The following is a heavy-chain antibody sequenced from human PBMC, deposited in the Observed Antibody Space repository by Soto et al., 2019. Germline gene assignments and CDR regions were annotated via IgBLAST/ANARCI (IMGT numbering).Heavy chain of an antibody. J-gene: IGHJ3*02. Sequence: GASVKVSCKASGYTFTSYYMYWVRHAPGQGLEWMGIINPSGGSTSYAQKFQGRVTMTRDTSTSTVYMELSSLRSEDTAVYYCARDKYPSTVTNVLWAFDIWGQGTMVTVSS. D-gene: IGHD4-17*01. V-gene: IGHV1-46*03. CDR3: ARDKYPSTVTNVLWAFDI. CDR1: GYTFTSYY. CDR2: INPSGGST.